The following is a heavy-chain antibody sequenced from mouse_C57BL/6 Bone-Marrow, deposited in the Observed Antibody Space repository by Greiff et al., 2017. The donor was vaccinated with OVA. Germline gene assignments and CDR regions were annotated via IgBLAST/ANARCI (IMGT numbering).Heavy chain of an antibody. Sequence: EVKLVESGGSLVKPGGSLKLSCAASGFTFSDYGMHWVRQAPEKGLEWVAYISSGSSTIYYADTVKGRFTISRDNAKNTRFLQITSLRSEDTAMYYCARGLRRDYWGQGTTLTVSS. CDR2: ISSGSSTI. D-gene: IGHD2-4*01. CDR3: ARGLRRDY. V-gene: IGHV5-17*01. J-gene: IGHJ2*01. CDR1: GFTFSDYG.